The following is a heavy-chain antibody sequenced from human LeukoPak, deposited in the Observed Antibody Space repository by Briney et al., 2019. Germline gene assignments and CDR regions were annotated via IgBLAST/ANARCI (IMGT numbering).Heavy chain of an antibody. CDR3: ASVVFGSGSYVHY. CDR2: IYHSGST. D-gene: IGHD3-10*01. V-gene: IGHV4-59*12. CDR1: GDSISSYY. Sequence: KTSETLSLTCTVSGDSISSYYWSWIRQPPGKGLEWIGYIYHSGSTNYNPSLQSRVTMSVDKSKKQFSLRLSSATAADTAVYYCASVVFGSGSYVHYWGQGTLVTVSS. J-gene: IGHJ4*02.